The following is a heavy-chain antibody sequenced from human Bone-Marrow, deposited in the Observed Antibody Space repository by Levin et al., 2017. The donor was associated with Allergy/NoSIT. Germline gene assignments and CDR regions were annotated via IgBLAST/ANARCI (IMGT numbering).Heavy chain of an antibody. Sequence: LSLTCAASGFTFSSYAMSWVRQAPGKGLEWVSAISGSGGSTYYADSVKGRFTISRDNSKNTLYLQMNSLRAEDTAVYYCAKVPSYYYDSSGYNWGQGTLVTVSS. CDR2: ISGSGGST. V-gene: IGHV3-23*01. J-gene: IGHJ4*02. D-gene: IGHD3-22*01. CDR1: GFTFSSYA. CDR3: AKVPSYYYDSSGYN.